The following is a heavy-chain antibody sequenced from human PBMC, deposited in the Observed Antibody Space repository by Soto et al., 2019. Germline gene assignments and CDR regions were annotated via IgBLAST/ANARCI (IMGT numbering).Heavy chain of an antibody. V-gene: IGHV1-69*13. CDR3: ARAGGGSLGIYFDH. Sequence: GASVKVSCKASGGTFSSYAISWVRQAPGQGLEWMGGIIPIFGTANYAQKFQGRVTITADESTSTAYMELSSLRSEDTAVYYCARAGGGSLGIYFDHWGQGALVTVSS. D-gene: IGHD2-15*01. CDR1: GGTFSSYA. CDR2: IIPIFGTA. J-gene: IGHJ4*02.